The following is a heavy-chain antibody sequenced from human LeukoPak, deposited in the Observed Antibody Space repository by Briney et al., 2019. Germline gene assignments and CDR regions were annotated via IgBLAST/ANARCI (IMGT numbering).Heavy chain of an antibody. V-gene: IGHV1-69*05. D-gene: IGHD3-22*01. CDR2: IIPIFGTA. J-gene: IGHJ4*02. CDR3: ARDGVGYYDSSGYYLFDY. Sequence: SVKVSCKTSGGTFSSYAISWVRQAPGQGLEWMGRIIPIFGTANYAQKFQGRVTITTDESTSTAYMELSSLRSEDTAVYYCARDGVGYYDSSGYYLFDYWGQGTLVTVSS. CDR1: GGTFSSYA.